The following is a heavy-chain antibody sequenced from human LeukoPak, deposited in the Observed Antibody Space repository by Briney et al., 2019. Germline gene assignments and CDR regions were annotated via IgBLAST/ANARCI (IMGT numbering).Heavy chain of an antibody. D-gene: IGHD3-10*01. V-gene: IGHV3-48*04. CDR1: GFTFSNYS. CDR3: ARGGSRYGSGSRFDY. Sequence: PGGSLRLSCAASGFTFSNYSMNWVRQAPGKGLEWVSYISSSSSTINYADSVKGRFTISRDNAKNSLYLQINSLRAEDTAVYYCARGGSRYGSGSRFDYWGQGTLVTVSS. CDR2: ISSSSSTI. J-gene: IGHJ4*02.